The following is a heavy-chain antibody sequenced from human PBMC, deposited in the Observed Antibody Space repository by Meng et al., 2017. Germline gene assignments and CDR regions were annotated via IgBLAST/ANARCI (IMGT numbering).Heavy chain of an antibody. CDR2: VNDAGSST. V-gene: IGHV3-74*01. J-gene: IGHJ3*02. D-gene: IGHD6-19*01. CDR3: TRVAVGGTRSFDI. Sequence: ESLKISCAASGFTFSNYWMHWVRQAPGKGLVWVSRVNDAGSSTNYADPVRGRFTISRDNAKNTLYLQMNSLRDEDTAVYYCTRVAVGGTRSFDIWGQGTMVTVSS. CDR1: GFTFSNYW.